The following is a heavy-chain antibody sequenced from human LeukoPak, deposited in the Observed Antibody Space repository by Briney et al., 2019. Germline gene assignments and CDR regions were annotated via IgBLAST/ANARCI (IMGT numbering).Heavy chain of an antibody. CDR2: IYYSGST. CDR1: GYPISSVYY. J-gene: IGHJ5*02. D-gene: IGHD6-13*01. Sequence: SETLSLTCAVSGYPISSVYYWSWIRQPPGKGLEWIGYIYYSGSTNYNPSLKSRVTISVDTSKNQFSLKLSSVTAADTAVYYCARREQQLVFGWFDPWGQGTLVTVSS. V-gene: IGHV4-59*08. CDR3: ARREQQLVFGWFDP.